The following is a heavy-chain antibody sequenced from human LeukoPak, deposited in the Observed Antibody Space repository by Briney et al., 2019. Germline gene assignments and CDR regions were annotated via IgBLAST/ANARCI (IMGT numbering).Heavy chain of an antibody. V-gene: IGHV5-51*01. CDR3: ARRQGCSSTSCPPDS. CDR2: IYPGDSDT. J-gene: IGHJ4*02. D-gene: IGHD2-2*01. CDR1: GYXFSTYW. Sequence: PGESLKISCSGSGYXFSTYWICWVRQMPGKGLEWMGIIYPGDSDTRYSPSFQGQVTMSADKSINTAYLQWSSLKASDTAMYYCARRQGCSSTSCPPDSWGQGTLVTVSS.